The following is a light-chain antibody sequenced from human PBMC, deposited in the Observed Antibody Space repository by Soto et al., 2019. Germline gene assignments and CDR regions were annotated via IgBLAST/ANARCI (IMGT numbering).Light chain of an antibody. CDR2: RAS. Sequence: IALTQSPATVSVSPGYRVTLSCWASQNIYSNLGWYQQRPGQAPRLIIYRASARPTGIPARFSGSGSGTEFTLTISSLQSEDFATYYCQQYHTLWSFGRGTKVDIK. V-gene: IGKV3-15*01. CDR1: QNIYSN. CDR3: QQYHTLWS. J-gene: IGKJ1*01.